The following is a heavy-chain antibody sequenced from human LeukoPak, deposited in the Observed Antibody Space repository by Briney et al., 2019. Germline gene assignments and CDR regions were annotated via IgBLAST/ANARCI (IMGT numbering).Heavy chain of an antibody. CDR1: GYTFTGYY. D-gene: IGHD3-3*01. J-gene: IGHJ3*02. V-gene: IGHV1-2*06. Sequence: ASVKVSCKASGYTFTGYYMHWVRQAPGQGLEWMGRINPNSGGTNYAQKFQGRVTMTRDTSISTAYMELSRLRSGDKAVYYCAGGVFTYYDFWSGSNDAFDIWGQGTMVTVSS. CDR3: AGGVFTYYDFWSGSNDAFDI. CDR2: INPNSGGT.